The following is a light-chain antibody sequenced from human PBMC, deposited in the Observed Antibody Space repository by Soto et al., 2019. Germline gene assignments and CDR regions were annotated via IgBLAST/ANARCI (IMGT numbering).Light chain of an antibody. CDR2: DVS. V-gene: IGLV2-14*03. Sequence: QSALTQPASVSGSPGQSITISCTGTSSDVGAYIFVSWYQHHPGKAPTLMIYDVSNRPSGVSHRFSGSKSGNTASLTIPGLQAEDEADYYCSSYTSSSTLGHVIFGGGTKLTVL. J-gene: IGLJ2*01. CDR1: SSDVGAYIF. CDR3: SSYTSSSTLGHVI.